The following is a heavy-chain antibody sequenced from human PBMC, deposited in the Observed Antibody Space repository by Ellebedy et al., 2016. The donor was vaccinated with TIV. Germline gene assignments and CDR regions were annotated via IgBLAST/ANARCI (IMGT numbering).Heavy chain of an antibody. Sequence: SETLSLTCSVSGVSISNNYWSWIRQPPGKGLEWIGYIYYTGSTNYNPSLKSRVSISVDTSKNQFSLKLNSVTAADTAMYYCARTFTERLGGLTTHWVLDYWGQGTLVTASS. CDR2: IYYTGST. V-gene: IGHV4-59*01. D-gene: IGHD4-11*01. CDR1: GVSISNNY. CDR3: ARTFTERLGGLTTHWVLDY. J-gene: IGHJ4*02.